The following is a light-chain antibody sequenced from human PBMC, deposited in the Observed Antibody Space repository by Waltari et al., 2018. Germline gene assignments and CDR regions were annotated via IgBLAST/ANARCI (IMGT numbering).Light chain of an antibody. V-gene: IGKV3-20*01. CDR2: GAS. J-gene: IGKJ4*01. CDR3: QQYGSSPLT. CDR1: QSVSSSY. Sequence: CRASQSVSSSYLAWYQQKPGQAPRLLIYGASSMATGIPDRFSGSGSGTDFTLTISRLEPEDFAVYYCQQYGSSPLTFGGGTKVEIK.